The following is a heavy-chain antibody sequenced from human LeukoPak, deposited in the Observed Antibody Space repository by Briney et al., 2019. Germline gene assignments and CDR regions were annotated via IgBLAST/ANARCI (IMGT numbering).Heavy chain of an antibody. CDR1: GFTFSKFA. CDR2: ISGSGDNT. Sequence: GGSLRLSCAASGFTFSKFAMNWVRQAPGRGLEWVSAISGSGDNTYYADSVKGRFTISRDTSKNTLFLQMDSLRAEDTAVYYCAKTIKLKYSNYCDYWGQGTLVTVSS. V-gene: IGHV3-23*01. CDR3: AKTIKLKYSNYCDY. J-gene: IGHJ4*02. D-gene: IGHD6-6*01.